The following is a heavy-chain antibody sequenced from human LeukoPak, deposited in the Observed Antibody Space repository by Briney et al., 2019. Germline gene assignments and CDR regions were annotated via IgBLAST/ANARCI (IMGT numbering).Heavy chain of an antibody. V-gene: IGHV4-34*01. CDR1: GGSFSGYY. CDR3: ARRRRPRRYGSGDEDY. CDR2: INHSGST. Sequence: SATLSLTCAVYGGSFSGYYWSWIRQPPGKGLEWIGEINHSGSTNYNPSLKSRVTISVDTSKNQFSLKLSSVTAADTAVYYCARRRRPRRYGSGDEDYWGQGTLVTVSS. D-gene: IGHD3-10*01. J-gene: IGHJ4*02.